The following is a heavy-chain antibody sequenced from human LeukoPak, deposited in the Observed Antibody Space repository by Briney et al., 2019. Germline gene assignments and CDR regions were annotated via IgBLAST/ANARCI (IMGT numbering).Heavy chain of an antibody. CDR2: ISYDGSNK. CDR3: AKDQGEWELTTAD. D-gene: IGHD1-26*01. Sequence: GGSLRLSCAASGFTFSDYAMTWVRQVPGKGLEWVAVISYDGSNKYYADSVKGRFTISRDNSKNTLYLQMNSLRAEGTAVYYCAKDQGEWELTTADWGQGTLVTVSS. J-gene: IGHJ4*02. CDR1: GFTFSDYA. V-gene: IGHV3-30*18.